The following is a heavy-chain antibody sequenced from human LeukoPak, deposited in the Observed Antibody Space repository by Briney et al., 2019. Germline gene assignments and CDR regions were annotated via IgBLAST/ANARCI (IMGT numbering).Heavy chain of an antibody. CDR2: ISGSGSST. D-gene: IGHD4-17*01. V-gene: IGHV3-23*01. CDR3: AKQAEGCGDSVTQH. CDR1: GFTFSSYA. Sequence: GGSLRLSCAASGFTFSSYAMSWVRQAPGEGLEWVSGISGSGSSTYYADSVKGRFTISRDNSKDTLYLQMNSLRAEDTAVFYCAKQAEGCGDSVTQHWGQGTLVTVSS. J-gene: IGHJ1*01.